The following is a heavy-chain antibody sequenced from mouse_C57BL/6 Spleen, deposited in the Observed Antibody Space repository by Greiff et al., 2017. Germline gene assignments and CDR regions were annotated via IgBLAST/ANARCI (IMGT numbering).Heavy chain of an antibody. Sequence: QVQLQQPGAELVRPGSSVKLSCKASGYTFTSSWMHWVKQRPIQGLEWIGNIDPSDSETHYNQKFKDKATLTVDKSSSTAYMQLSSLTSEDSAVYYGARCGSSYHYYAMDYWGQGTSVTVSS. CDR3: ARCGSSYHYYAMDY. V-gene: IGHV1-52*01. D-gene: IGHD1-1*01. CDR2: IDPSDSET. J-gene: IGHJ4*01. CDR1: GYTFTSSW.